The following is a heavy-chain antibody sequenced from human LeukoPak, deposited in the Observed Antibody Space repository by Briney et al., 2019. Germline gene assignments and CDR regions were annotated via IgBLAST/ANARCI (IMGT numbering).Heavy chain of an antibody. J-gene: IGHJ6*02. V-gene: IGHV4-31*03. CDR3: ARDLKLGISASLGMDV. CDR2: IYYSGST. Sequence: SQTLSLTCTVSGGSISSGGYYWSWIRQHPGKGLEWIGYIYYSGSTYYNPSLKSRVTISVDTSKNQFSLKLSSVAAADTAVYYCARDLKLGISASLGMDVWGQGTTVTVSS. D-gene: IGHD7-27*01. CDR1: GGSISSGGYY.